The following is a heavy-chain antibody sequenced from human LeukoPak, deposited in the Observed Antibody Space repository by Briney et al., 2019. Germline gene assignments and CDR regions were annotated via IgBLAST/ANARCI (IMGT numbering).Heavy chain of an antibody. CDR2: IRQDGGVT. J-gene: IGHJ4*02. D-gene: IGHD3-3*01. V-gene: IGHV3-7*04. CDR1: GFTFSNYW. Sequence: GGSLRLSCAASGFTFSNYWMSWVRQAPGKGLEWVASIRQDGGVTHYVDSVKGRFTISRDNAKSSLFLQMDSLRAEDTAVYYCVMDFWSGPLGWGQGTLVTVPS. CDR3: VMDFWSGPLG.